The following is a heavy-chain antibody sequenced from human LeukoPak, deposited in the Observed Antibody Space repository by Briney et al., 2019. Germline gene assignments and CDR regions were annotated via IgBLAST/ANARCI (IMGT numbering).Heavy chain of an antibody. Sequence: GESLRLSCDFSGIIFSTYAKNWGRQAPGQGLDRISYISGSSSGSTSIIQYADSVKGRFTISRDNAKNSLHLQMDSLSAEDTAVYYCARDFWSGYYTEDWGQGALVIVSS. CDR1: GIIFSTYA. J-gene: IGHJ4*02. D-gene: IGHD3-3*01. CDR2: ISGSSSGSTSII. CDR3: ARDFWSGYYTED. V-gene: IGHV3-48*04.